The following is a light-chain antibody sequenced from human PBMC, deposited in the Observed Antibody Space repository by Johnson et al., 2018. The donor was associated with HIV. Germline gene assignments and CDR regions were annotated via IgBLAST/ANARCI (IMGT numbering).Light chain of an antibody. Sequence: QSLLTQPPSVSAAPGQKVTSSCSGSSSNIGNNYVSWYQQLPGTAPKLLIYDNNKRPSGIPDRFSGSKSGTSATLGITGLQTGDEADYYCGTWDSSLSVYVFGTGTKVTVL. V-gene: IGLV1-51*01. CDR2: DNN. CDR3: GTWDSSLSVYV. CDR1: SSNIGNNY. J-gene: IGLJ1*01.